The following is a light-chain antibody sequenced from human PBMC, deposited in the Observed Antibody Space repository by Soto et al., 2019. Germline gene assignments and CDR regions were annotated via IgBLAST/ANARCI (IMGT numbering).Light chain of an antibody. CDR2: GVS. J-gene: IGKJ4*02. V-gene: IGKV3D-15*01. CDR3: QQYDRWPLT. CDR1: QSVRSH. Sequence: EIVLTQSPATLSLSPGETATLSCRASQSVRSHLAWFQQKPGQAPRLLMYGVSTRATGMPARFSGSGSGTEFTLTISSLQSEDFAVYYCQQYDRWPLTFGGGTKVDI.